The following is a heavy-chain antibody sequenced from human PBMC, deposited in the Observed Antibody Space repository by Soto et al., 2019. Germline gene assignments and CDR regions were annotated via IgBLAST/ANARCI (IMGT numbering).Heavy chain of an antibody. CDR1: GGSISSYY. J-gene: IGHJ5*02. Sequence: PSETLSLTCTVSGGSISSYYWSWIRQPPGKGLEWIGYIYYSGSTNYNPSLKSRVTISVDTYKNQFSLKLSSVTAADTAVYYCARVRSSGWYPHWFDPWGQGTLVTVSS. V-gene: IGHV4-59*01. CDR2: IYYSGST. D-gene: IGHD6-19*01. CDR3: ARVRSSGWYPHWFDP.